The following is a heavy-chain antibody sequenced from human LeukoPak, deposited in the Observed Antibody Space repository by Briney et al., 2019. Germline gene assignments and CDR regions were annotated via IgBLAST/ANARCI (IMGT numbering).Heavy chain of an antibody. CDR1: GYTLTSYY. CDR3: AGVGATSYFDY. D-gene: IGHD1-26*01. J-gene: IGHJ4*02. CDR2: INPSGGTT. V-gene: IGHV1-46*01. Sequence: ASVKLSCKASGYTLTSYYMHWVRQAPGQGLEWMGIINPSGGTTSYAQKFQGRVTMTRDMSTSTVYMELSSLRSEDTAVYYCAGVGATSYFDYWGQGTLVTVSS.